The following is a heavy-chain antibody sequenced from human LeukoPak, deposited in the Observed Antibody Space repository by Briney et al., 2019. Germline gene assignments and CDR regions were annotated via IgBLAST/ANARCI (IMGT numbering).Heavy chain of an antibody. V-gene: IGHV3-33*03. CDR1: GFTFSSYA. CDR2: IWYDGRNK. J-gene: IGHJ6*03. Sequence: PGRSLRLSCAASGFTFSSYAMHWVRQAPGKGLEWVAVIWYDGRNKYYADSVKGRFTISRDNSKNTLYLQMSRLGAEDTAVYYCAKDFISRSIFGVVISGGLSGSYYMDVWGKGTTVTVSS. D-gene: IGHD3-3*01. CDR3: AKDFISRSIFGVVISGGLSGSYYMDV.